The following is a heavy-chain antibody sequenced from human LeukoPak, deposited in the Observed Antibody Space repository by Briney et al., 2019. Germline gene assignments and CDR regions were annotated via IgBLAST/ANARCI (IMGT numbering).Heavy chain of an antibody. J-gene: IGHJ4*02. Sequence: SVKVSCKASGYTFTSYYMHWVRQAPGQGLEWMGGIIPIFGTAKYAQKFQGRVTITADTSTSTAYMELRSLRSDDTAVYYCARDTGSSSWSRVLDYWGQGTLVTVSS. D-gene: IGHD6-13*01. V-gene: IGHV1-69*06. CDR3: ARDTGSSSWSRVLDY. CDR2: IIPIFGTA. CDR1: GYTFTSYY.